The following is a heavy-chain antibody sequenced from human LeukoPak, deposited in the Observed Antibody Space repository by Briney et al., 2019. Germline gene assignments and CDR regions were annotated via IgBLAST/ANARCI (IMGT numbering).Heavy chain of an antibody. J-gene: IGHJ5*02. CDR1: GYTFTNFG. CDR3: ARGGVGHCSGGSCPTSWFDP. Sequence: AAAVKVSCKASGYTFTNFGVSWVRQAPGQGLEWMGWISSYNGNTDYPQKVQGRVTMTTDTSTSTAYMELRILTSDDTAVYYCARGGVGHCSGGSCPTSWFDPWGQGTLVTVSS. V-gene: IGHV1-18*01. CDR2: ISSYNGNT. D-gene: IGHD2-15*01.